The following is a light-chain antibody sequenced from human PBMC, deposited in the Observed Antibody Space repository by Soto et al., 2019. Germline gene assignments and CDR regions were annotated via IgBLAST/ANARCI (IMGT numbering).Light chain of an antibody. CDR1: QTIIRY. Sequence: DIQLTQSPSSLSASVGDRVTITCRASQTIIRYLNWYQHKPGRAPDLLIYAVSSLPSGVPPRFSGSGSGTEFTLTISSLQPEDFATYYCQQSYSTLFTFGPGTKVEIK. J-gene: IGKJ3*01. CDR2: AVS. CDR3: QQSYSTLFT. V-gene: IGKV1-39*01.